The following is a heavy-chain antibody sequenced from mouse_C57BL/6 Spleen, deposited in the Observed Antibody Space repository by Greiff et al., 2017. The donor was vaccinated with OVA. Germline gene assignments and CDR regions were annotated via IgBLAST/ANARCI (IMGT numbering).Heavy chain of an antibody. J-gene: IGHJ1*03. D-gene: IGHD2-4*01. CDR1: GYTFTDYY. Sequence: QVQLKQSGAELVRPGASVKLSCKASGYTFTDYYINWVKQRPGQGLEWIARIYPGSGNTYYNEKFKGKATLTAEKSSSTAYMQLSSLTSEDSAVYFCARSYDYDGYWYFDVWGTGTTVTVSS. CDR3: ARSYDYDGYWYFDV. CDR2: IYPGSGNT. V-gene: IGHV1-76*01.